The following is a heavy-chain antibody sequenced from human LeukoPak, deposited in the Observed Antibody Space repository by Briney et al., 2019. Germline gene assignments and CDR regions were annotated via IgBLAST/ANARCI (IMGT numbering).Heavy chain of an antibody. CDR2: IYHSGST. CDR3: ASQKSPGIYYFDY. J-gene: IGHJ4*02. V-gene: IGHV4-30-2*01. D-gene: IGHD3-3*01. Sequence: SETLSLTCAVSGGSISSGGYSWSWIRQPPGKGPEWIGYIYHSGSTYYNPSLKSRVTISVDRSKNQFSLKLSSVTAADTAVHYCASQKSPGIYYFDYWGQGTLVTVSS. CDR1: GGSISSGGYS.